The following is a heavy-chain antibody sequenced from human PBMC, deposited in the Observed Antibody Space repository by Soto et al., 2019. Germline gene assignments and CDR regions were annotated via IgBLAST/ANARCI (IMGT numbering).Heavy chain of an antibody. CDR3: ARGYGDRGYYYMDV. Sequence: QVQLVQSGAEVKKPGSSVKVSCKASGGTFSSYTISWVRQAPGQGLEWMGRIIPILGIANYAQKFQGRVTITADKSTSTAYMELSSLRSEDTAVYYWARGYGDRGYYYMDVWGKGTTVTVSS. J-gene: IGHJ6*03. D-gene: IGHD4-17*01. CDR2: IIPILGIA. CDR1: GGTFSSYT. V-gene: IGHV1-69*02.